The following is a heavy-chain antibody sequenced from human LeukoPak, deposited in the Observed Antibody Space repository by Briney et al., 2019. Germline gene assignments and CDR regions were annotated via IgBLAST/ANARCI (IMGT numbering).Heavy chain of an antibody. V-gene: IGHV1-69*02. J-gene: IGHJ6*02. D-gene: IGHD5-18*01. CDR2: IIPILGIA. CDR3: ARQDTAMAYYYGMDV. CDR1: GGTFSSYT. Sequence: GASVRVSCKASGGTFSSYTISWVRQAPGQGLEWMGRIIPILGIANYAQKFQGRGTITADKSTSTAYMELSSLRSEDTAVYYCARQDTAMAYYYGMDVWGQGTTVTASS.